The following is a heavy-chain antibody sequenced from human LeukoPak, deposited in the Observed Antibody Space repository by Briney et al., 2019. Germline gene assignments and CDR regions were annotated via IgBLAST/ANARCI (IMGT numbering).Heavy chain of an antibody. D-gene: IGHD6-13*01. Sequence: GGSLRLSCPVSGFTFSDYHMSWIRQAPGKGLEWVSYISSGGSSISHADSVKGRFTISRDNAENSLYLQMNSLRAEDTAVYYCARRPAAGRCFDYWGQGTLVTVSS. CDR2: ISSGGSSI. V-gene: IGHV3-11*01. J-gene: IGHJ4*02. CDR3: ARRPAAGRCFDY. CDR1: GFTFSDYH.